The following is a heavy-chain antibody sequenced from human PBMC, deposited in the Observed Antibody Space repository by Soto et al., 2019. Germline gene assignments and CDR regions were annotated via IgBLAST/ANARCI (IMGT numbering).Heavy chain of an antibody. CDR1: GYTFTSYA. CDR2: INGGNGST. CDR3: ARSIVVVTALDY. Sequence: GSSVKVSCKASGYTFTSYAMHWVRQAPGQMLECMVWINGGNGSTKYXXKVQGRVXXTRDTSASTAXVELSXLRSEETAVYYCARSIVVVTALDYWRQGTLVTVSS. J-gene: IGHJ4*02. D-gene: IGHD2-21*02. V-gene: IGHV1-3*01.